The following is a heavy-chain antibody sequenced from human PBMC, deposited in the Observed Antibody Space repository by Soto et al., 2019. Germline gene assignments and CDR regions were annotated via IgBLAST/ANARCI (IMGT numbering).Heavy chain of an antibody. CDR1: GFTFNIYA. CDR2: ISGGGGTT. Sequence: PGGSLRLSCAASGFTFNIYAMNWVRQAPGKGLEWVSSISGGGGTTYYADSMKGRFTISRDNSKNTLFLQMSSLRADDTAVYYCAKGRGDNSGRRAYDYWGQGTLVTVSS. CDR3: AKGRGDNSGRRAYDY. V-gene: IGHV3-23*01. J-gene: IGHJ4*02. D-gene: IGHD6-19*01.